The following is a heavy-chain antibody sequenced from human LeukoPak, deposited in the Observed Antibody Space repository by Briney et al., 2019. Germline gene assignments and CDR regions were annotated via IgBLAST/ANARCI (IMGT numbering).Heavy chain of an antibody. CDR1: GFTFSRYT. J-gene: IGHJ4*02. CDR3: ARVAYSRAWSLFAN. V-gene: IGHV3-23*01. D-gene: IGHD3-16*01. Sequence: PGGSLRLSCAASGFTFSRYTMSWVRQAPGKGLEWVSAISSTGSTFNSDSVTGRFTISIDNSKNTLYLQMDSLRVEDTARYFCARVAYSRAWSLFANWGPGALVTVSS. CDR2: ISSTGST.